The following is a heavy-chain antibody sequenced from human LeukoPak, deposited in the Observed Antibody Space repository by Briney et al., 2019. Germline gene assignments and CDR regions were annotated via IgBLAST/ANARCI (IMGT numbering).Heavy chain of an antibody. CDR2: IYYSGST. D-gene: IGHD3-22*01. Sequence: SETLSLTCTVSGGSISSSSYYWSWIRQPPGKGLEWIGYIYYSGSTNYNPSLKSRVTISVDTSKNQFSLKLSSVTAADTAVYYCARTTYDSSGYYYELSAFDIWGQGTMVTVSS. V-gene: IGHV4-61*01. J-gene: IGHJ3*02. CDR1: GGSISSSSYY. CDR3: ARTTYDSSGYYYELSAFDI.